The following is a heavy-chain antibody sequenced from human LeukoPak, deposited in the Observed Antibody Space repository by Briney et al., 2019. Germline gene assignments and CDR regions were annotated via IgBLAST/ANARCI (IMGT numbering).Heavy chain of an antibody. D-gene: IGHD4-11*01. CDR1: GFTFSSYA. J-gene: IGHJ6*02. Sequence: QTGGSLRLSCAASGFTFSSYAMSWVRQAPGKGLEWVSAISGSGGSTYYADSVKGRFTISRDNSKNTLYLQMSSLKTEDTAVYYCTTRTVTPDYYYGMDVWGRGTTVTVSS. CDR3: TTRTVTPDYYYGMDV. V-gene: IGHV3-23*01. CDR2: ISGSGGST.